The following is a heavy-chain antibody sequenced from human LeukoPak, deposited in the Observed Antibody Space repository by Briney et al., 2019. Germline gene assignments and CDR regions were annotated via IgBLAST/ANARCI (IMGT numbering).Heavy chain of an antibody. J-gene: IGHJ4*02. CDR2: INHSGST. D-gene: IGHD5-24*01. CDR3: ARGRDGYRDY. V-gene: IGHV4-34*01. Sequence: SETLSLXCAVYGGSYSGYYWSWIRRPPGKGLEWIGEINHSGSTNYNPSLKSRVTISVDTSKNQFSLKLSSVTAADTAVYYCARGRDGYRDYWGQGTLVTVSS. CDR1: GGSYSGYY.